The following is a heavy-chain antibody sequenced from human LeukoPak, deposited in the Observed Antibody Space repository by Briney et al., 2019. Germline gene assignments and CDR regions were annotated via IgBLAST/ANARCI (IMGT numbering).Heavy chain of an antibody. CDR2: ISGSGHTT. CDR1: GFTFTSSA. Sequence: PGGSLRLSCAASGFTFTSSAMSWVRQAPGKGLEWVSVISGSGHTTDYADSVKGRFTVSRDNSKNTLYLQMNSLRAEDTAVYYCARDWYHYYDSSGLLDYWGQGTLVTVSS. J-gene: IGHJ4*02. D-gene: IGHD3-22*01. CDR3: ARDWYHYYDSSGLLDY. V-gene: IGHV3-23*01.